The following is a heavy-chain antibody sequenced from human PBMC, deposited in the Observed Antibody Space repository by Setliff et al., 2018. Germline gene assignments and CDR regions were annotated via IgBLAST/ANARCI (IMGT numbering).Heavy chain of an antibody. V-gene: IGHV4-38-2*01. J-gene: IGHJ2*01. CDR2: IYYSGTT. D-gene: IGHD2-2*01. CDR3: ARTSTGRYFDF. CDR1: DFSVGHVYY. Sequence: PSETLSLTCAVSDFSVGHVYYWGRIRPPPGRGLEWIANIYYSGTTHYSPSFESRVTMSVDTSKNQVSLKLSSVTAAYTALYYCARTSTGRYFDFWGHGTLVTVSS.